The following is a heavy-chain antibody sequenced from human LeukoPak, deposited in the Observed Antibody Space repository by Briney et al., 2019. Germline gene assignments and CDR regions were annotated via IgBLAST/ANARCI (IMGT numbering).Heavy chain of an antibody. D-gene: IGHD3-10*01. CDR1: GVTFSNYA. V-gene: IGHV3-23*01. CDR2: ISGSGGST. Sequence: PGGSLRLSCAASGVTFSNYAMTWVRQAPGKGLEWVSAISGSGGSTYYADSVKGRFTISRDNSKNTLYLQMNSLRAEDTAVYYCAKGLGRGYYGSGSYLYYFDYWGQGTLVTVSS. J-gene: IGHJ4*02. CDR3: AKGLGRGYYGSGSYLYYFDY.